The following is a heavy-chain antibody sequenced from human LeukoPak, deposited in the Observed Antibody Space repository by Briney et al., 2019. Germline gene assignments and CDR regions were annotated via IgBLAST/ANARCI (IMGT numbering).Heavy chain of an antibody. CDR3: ARGSGSRYGYYYYGMDV. V-gene: IGHV4-59*01. CDR1: GRSISSYY. Sequence: SETLSLTCTVSGRSISSYYWSWIRQPPGKGLEWIGYIYYSGSTNYNPSLKSRVTISVDTSKNQFSLKLSSVTAADTAVYYCARGSGSRYGYYYYGMDVWGQGTTVTVSS. J-gene: IGHJ6*02. CDR2: IYYSGST. D-gene: IGHD3-3*01.